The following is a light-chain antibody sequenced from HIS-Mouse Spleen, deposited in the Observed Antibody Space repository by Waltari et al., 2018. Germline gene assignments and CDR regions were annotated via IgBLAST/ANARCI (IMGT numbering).Light chain of an antibody. CDR1: SSVVGGYNY. CDR2: DVS. Sequence: QSALTPPRSVSGSPGQSGPIPCTGTSSVVGGYNYVSWYQHHPGKAPKLMIYDVSKRPSGVPDRFSGSKSGNTASLTISGLQAEDEADYYCCSYAGSYTYVFGTGTKVTVL. V-gene: IGLV2-11*01. CDR3: CSYAGSYTYV. J-gene: IGLJ1*01.